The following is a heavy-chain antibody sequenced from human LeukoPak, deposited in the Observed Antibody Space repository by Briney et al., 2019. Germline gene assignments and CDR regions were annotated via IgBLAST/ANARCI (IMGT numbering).Heavy chain of an antibody. CDR1: GFTFSSYA. D-gene: IGHD3-22*01. Sequence: PGESLRLSCAASGFTFSSYAMHWVRQAPGKGLEWVAVISYDGSNKYYADSVKGRFTISRDNSKNTLYLQMNSLRAEDTAVYYCAKAGGGDYYDSSGYSDYWGQGTLVTVSS. CDR3: AKAGGGDYYDSSGYSDY. J-gene: IGHJ4*02. V-gene: IGHV3-30-3*01. CDR2: ISYDGSNK.